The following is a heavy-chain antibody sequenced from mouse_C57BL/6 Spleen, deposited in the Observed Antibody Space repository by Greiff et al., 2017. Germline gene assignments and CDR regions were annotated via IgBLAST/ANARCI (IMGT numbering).Heavy chain of an antibody. J-gene: IGHJ3*01. V-gene: IGHV14-2*01. Sequence: VQLQQSGAELVKPGASVKLSCTASGFNIKDYYMHWVKQRTEQGLEWIGRIDPEDGETKYDPKFQGKATITADTSSNTAYLQRSSLTSEDTAVYYCGRAGSNYNDQFAYWGQGTLVTVSA. CDR3: GRAGSNYNDQFAY. CDR1: GFNIKDYY. D-gene: IGHD2-5*01. CDR2: IDPEDGET.